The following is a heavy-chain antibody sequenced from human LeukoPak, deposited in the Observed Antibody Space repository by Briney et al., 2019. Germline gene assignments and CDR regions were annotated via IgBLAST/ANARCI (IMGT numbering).Heavy chain of an antibody. V-gene: IGHV1-18*01. CDR2: ISTYNGNP. Sequence: GASVKVSCKASGYAFTSYAISWVRQAPGQGLEWLGGISTYNGNPHYAQKLQGRLTLTTDTAANTAYMELRSLRSDDTAVYFCVRDDYDSLPYYFDFWGRGTLVTVSS. D-gene: IGHD3-22*01. CDR1: GYAFTSYA. J-gene: IGHJ4*02. CDR3: VRDDYDSLPYYFDF.